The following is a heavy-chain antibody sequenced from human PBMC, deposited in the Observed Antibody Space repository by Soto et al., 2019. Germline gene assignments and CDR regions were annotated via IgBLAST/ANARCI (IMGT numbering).Heavy chain of an antibody. D-gene: IGHD6-25*01. CDR3: GSVRPSGYVLS. CDR1: GGSLSSYY. V-gene: IGHV4-59*01. J-gene: IGHJ5*02. CDR2: VYFSGNT. Sequence: LSLTCTVSGGSLSSYYWTWIRQSPGKGLEWIGYVYFSGNTNYNPSLKSRVTISIDTSKNQFSLRLASVTAADTAFYYCGSVRPSGYVLSWGQGTLVTSPQ.